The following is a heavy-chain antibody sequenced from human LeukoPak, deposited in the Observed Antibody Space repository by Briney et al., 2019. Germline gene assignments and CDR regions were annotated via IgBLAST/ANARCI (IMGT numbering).Heavy chain of an antibody. CDR3: AKDLEAYCGGDCYNPLDY. CDR1: GFTFSSYG. V-gene: IGHV3-30*18. CDR2: ISYDGSNK. J-gene: IGHJ4*02. D-gene: IGHD2-21*02. Sequence: GGSLRLSCAASGFTFSSYGMHWVRQAPGKGLEWVAVISYDGSNKYYADSVKGRFTISRDNSKNTLYLQMNSLRAEDTAVYCCAKDLEAYCGGDCYNPLDYWGQGTLVTVSS.